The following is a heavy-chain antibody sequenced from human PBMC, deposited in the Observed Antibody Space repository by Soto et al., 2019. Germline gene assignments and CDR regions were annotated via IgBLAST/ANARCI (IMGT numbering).Heavy chain of an antibody. Sequence: GASVKVSCKASGYTFTSYYMHWVRQAPGQGLEWMGIINPSGGSTSYAQKFQGRVTMTRDTSTSTVYMELSSLRSEDTAVYYCARTNYDSSGYYFSAVYFDYWGQGTLVTVPQ. D-gene: IGHD3-22*01. CDR2: INPSGGST. J-gene: IGHJ4*02. V-gene: IGHV1-46*01. CDR3: ARTNYDSSGYYFSAVYFDY. CDR1: GYTFTSYY.